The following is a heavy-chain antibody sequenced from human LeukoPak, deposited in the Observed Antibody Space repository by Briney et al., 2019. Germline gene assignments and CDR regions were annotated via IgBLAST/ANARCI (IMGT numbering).Heavy chain of an antibody. D-gene: IGHD3-9*01. CDR3: ARVTSHYDILTGVKVTWFDP. CDR1: GFTFSSYS. V-gene: IGHV3-21*01. CDR2: ISSSSSYI. Sequence: GGSLRLSCAASGFTFSSYSMNWVRQAPGKGLEWVSSISSSSSYIYYADSGKGRFTISRDNAKNSLYLQMNSLRAEDTAVYYCARVTSHYDILTGVKVTWFDPWGQGTLVTVSS. J-gene: IGHJ5*02.